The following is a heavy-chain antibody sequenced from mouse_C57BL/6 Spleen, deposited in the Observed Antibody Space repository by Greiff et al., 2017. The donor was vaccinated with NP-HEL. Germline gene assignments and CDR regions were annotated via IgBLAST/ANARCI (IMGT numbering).Heavy chain of an antibody. CDR3: AAYYYGSSPFAY. D-gene: IGHD1-1*01. J-gene: IGHJ3*01. Sequence: EVQLQQSGAELVKPGASVKLSCTASGFNIKDYYMHWVKQRTEQGLEWIGRIDPEDGETKYAPKFQGKGKKTADTSSNTAYLQSSSLTSEDTSVYYCAAYYYGSSPFAYWGQGTLVTVSA. V-gene: IGHV14-2*01. CDR1: GFNIKDYY. CDR2: IDPEDGET.